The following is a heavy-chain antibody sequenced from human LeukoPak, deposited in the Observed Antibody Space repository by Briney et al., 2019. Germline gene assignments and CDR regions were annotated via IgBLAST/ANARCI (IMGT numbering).Heavy chain of an antibody. D-gene: IGHD6-13*01. Sequence: GGSLRLSCAASGFTFSSYAMSWVRQAPGKGLEWVSAISGSGDGTYYADSVKGRFTISRDNSKNTLYLKMNSLRAEDTAVYYCAKFGSSSWTRWFDPWGQGTLVTVSS. V-gene: IGHV3-23*01. CDR1: GFTFSSYA. J-gene: IGHJ5*02. CDR2: ISGSGDGT. CDR3: AKFGSSSWTRWFDP.